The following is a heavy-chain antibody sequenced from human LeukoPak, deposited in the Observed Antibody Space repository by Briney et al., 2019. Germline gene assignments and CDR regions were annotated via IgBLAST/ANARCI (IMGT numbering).Heavy chain of an antibody. CDR2: VKSKTDGGTT. J-gene: IGHJ3*01. CDR1: GFTFSNAW. V-gene: IGHV3-15*01. D-gene: IGHD3-10*01. CDR3: TTELLLWFGEFYS. Sequence: GGSLRLPCAASGFTFSNAWMSWVRQAPGKGLEWVGRVKSKTDGGTTDYAAPVKGRFTISRDDSKNTLYLQMNSLKTEDTAVYYCTTELLLWFGEFYSWGQGTMVTVSS.